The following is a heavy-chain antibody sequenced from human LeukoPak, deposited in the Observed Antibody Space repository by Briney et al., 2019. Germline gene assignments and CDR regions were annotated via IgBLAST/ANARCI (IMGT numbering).Heavy chain of an antibody. CDR3: ARAPGAVVVPAATTYYYYYGMDV. Sequence: ASVKVSCKASGYTFTGYYMHWVRQAPGQGLEWMGWINPNSGGTNYAQKFQGRVTMTRDTSISTAYMELSRLRSDDTAVYYCARAPGAVVVPAATTYYYYYGMDVWGQGTLVTVSS. CDR2: INPNSGGT. CDR1: GYTFTGYY. D-gene: IGHD2-2*01. V-gene: IGHV1-2*02. J-gene: IGHJ6*02.